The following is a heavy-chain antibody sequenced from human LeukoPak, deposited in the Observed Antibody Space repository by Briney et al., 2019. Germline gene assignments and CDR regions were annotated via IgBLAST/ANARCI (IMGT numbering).Heavy chain of an antibody. V-gene: IGHV4-59*11. CDR1: GRSISSHY. D-gene: IGHD4-23*01. CDR2: MFFTGDT. J-gene: IGHJ4*02. CDR3: AKEGNDYGANSIDY. Sequence: SGTLSLTCTVSGRSISSHYWAWLRQPPGKGLEWIGWMFFTGDTNYNPSLKSRVTISVDHSKNQFSLKLTSVAAADTAVYYCAKEGNDYGANSIDYWGQGTLVTVSS.